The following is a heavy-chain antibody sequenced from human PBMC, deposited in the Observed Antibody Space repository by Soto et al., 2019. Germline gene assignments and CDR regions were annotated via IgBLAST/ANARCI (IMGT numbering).Heavy chain of an antibody. Sequence: PVGSLRRSCAASGFTFSSYGIHWVRQAPGKGLEWVAVISYDGSNRYYADSVKGRFTISRDNSKNTLYLQMNSLRAEDTVVYYCAKGGDAYNSFFDYWGQGTPVTVSS. CDR2: ISYDGSNR. D-gene: IGHD3-10*01. J-gene: IGHJ4*02. CDR1: GFTFSSYG. V-gene: IGHV3-30*18. CDR3: AKGGDAYNSFFDY.